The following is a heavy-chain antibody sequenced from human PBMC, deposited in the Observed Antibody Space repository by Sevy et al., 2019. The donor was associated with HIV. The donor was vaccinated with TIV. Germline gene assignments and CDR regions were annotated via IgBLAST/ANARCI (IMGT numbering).Heavy chain of an antibody. CDR2: ISYSGSHI. J-gene: IGHJ4*02. CDR1: GFTFSRSS. V-gene: IGHV3-21*01. Sequence: GGSLRLSCAASGFTFSRSSMNWVRLAPGKGLEWLSSISYSGSHIYYADSLRGRFSISRDNAKSSLYLQMNSLRAEDTAVYYCARGVGANAQFDYWGRGTLATVSS. CDR3: ARGVGANAQFDY. D-gene: IGHD2-15*01.